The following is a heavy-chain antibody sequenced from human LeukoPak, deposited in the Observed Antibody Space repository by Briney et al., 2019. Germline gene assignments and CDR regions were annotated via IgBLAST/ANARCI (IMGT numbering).Heavy chain of an antibody. V-gene: IGHV1-2*02. D-gene: IGHD3-10*01. CDR3: ARASESGSYHAPFDY. CDR2: INPNSGGT. Sequence: ASVKVSCKASGYTFTGYYMHWVRQAPGQGLEWMGWINPNSGGTNYAQKFQGRVTMTRDTSISTAYMELSRLRSEDTAVYYCARASESGSYHAPFDYWGQGTLVTVSS. CDR1: GYTFTGYY. J-gene: IGHJ4*02.